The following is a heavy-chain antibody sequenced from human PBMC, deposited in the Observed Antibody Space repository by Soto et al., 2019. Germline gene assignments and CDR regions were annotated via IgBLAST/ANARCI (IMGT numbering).Heavy chain of an antibody. CDR3: ASAQYCSSTSCYYYGMDV. D-gene: IGHD2-2*01. CDR2: INHSGST. J-gene: IGHJ6*02. CDR1: GGSFSGYY. Sequence: QVQLQQWGAGLLKPSETLSLTCAVYGGSFSGYYWSWIRQPPGKGLEWIGEINHSGSTNYNPSLKSRATLSVTTSRNQSPLKLSSLPAADTAVYYCASAQYCSSTSCYYYGMDVWGQGTTVTVSS. V-gene: IGHV4-34*01.